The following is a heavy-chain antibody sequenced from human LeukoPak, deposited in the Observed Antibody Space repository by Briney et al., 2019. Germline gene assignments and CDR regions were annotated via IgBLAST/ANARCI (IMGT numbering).Heavy chain of an antibody. CDR2: IYYSGRT. CDR1: GGSISSYY. CDR3: ARTTAEAGREAAFDI. V-gene: IGHV4-59*08. J-gene: IGHJ3*02. Sequence: SSETLSLTCTVSGGSISSYYWSWIRQPPGKGLEWIGYIYYSGRTKYNPSLKSRVTISVDTSKNQFSLKLSSVTAADTAVYYCARTTAEAGREAAFDIWGHGTMVTVS. D-gene: IGHD6-13*01.